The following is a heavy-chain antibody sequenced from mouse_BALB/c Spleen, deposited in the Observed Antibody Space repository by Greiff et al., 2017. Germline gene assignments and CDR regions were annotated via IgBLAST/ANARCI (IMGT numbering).Heavy chain of an antibody. D-gene: IGHD1-1*01. CDR2: IYPSDSYT. V-gene: IGHV1-69*02. J-gene: IGHJ4*01. CDR1: GYTFTSYW. CDR3: TRGYGSSLYYYAMDY. Sequence: QVQLQQPGAELVRPGASVKLSCKASGYTFTSYWINWVKQRPGQGLEWIGNIYPSDSYTNYNQKFKDKATLTVDKSSSTAYMQLSSPTSEDSAVYYCTRGYGSSLYYYAMDYWGQGTSVTVSS.